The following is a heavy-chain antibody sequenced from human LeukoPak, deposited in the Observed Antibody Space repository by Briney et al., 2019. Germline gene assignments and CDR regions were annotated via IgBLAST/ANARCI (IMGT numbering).Heavy chain of an antibody. CDR2: ISYDGSNK. J-gene: IGHJ4*02. D-gene: IGHD6-13*01. V-gene: IGHV3-30*18. CDR3: AKGGAAAAKVFDY. CDR1: GFTFSSYG. Sequence: GGSLRLSCAASGFTFSSYGMHWVRQAPGKGLEWVAVISYDGSNKYYADYVKGRFTVSRDNSKNTLCLQMNSLRVEDTAVYYCAKGGAAAAKVFDYWGQGTLVTVSS.